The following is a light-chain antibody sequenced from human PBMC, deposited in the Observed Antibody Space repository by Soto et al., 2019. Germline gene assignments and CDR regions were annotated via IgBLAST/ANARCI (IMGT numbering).Light chain of an antibody. CDR2: RAS. CDR1: QSVSSSY. V-gene: IGKV3-20*01. Sequence: EIVLTQSPGTLSLSPGERATLSCRASQSVSSSYVAWYQKQPGQAPRLLIYRASSRATGIPDRFSGSGSGTDFTLTISRREPEDFAVYYCQHYGSSPPMYTFGQGTKLEIK. J-gene: IGKJ2*01. CDR3: QHYGSSPPMYT.